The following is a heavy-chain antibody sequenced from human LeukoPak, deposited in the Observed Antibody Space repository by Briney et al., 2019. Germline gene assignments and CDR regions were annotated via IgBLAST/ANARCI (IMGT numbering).Heavy chain of an antibody. J-gene: IGHJ4*02. CDR1: GVTFNNYA. CDR2: IGISSGPL. D-gene: IGHD3-10*01. V-gene: IGHV3-48*04. CDR3: ARAKGYTSSYSFDY. Sequence: GGSLRLSCAASGVTFNNYAMNWVRQTLGGRLEWVSFIGISSGPLLYADSVKGRFTISRDNAKASVYLQMNRLRAEDTAVYYCARAKGYTSSYSFDYWGQGILVTVSS.